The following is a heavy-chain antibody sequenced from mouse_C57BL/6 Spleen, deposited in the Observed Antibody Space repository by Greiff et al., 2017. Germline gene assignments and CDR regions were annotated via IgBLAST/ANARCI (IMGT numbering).Heavy chain of an antibody. Sequence: EVQGVESGGGLVKPGGSLKLSCAASGFTFSDYGMHWVRQAPEKGLEWVAYISSGSSTIYYADTVKGRFTISRDNAKNTLFLQMTSLRSEDTAMYYCAREITRYFDVWGTGTTVTVSS. CDR3: AREITRYFDV. D-gene: IGHD2-4*01. CDR1: GFTFSDYG. CDR2: ISSGSSTI. J-gene: IGHJ1*03. V-gene: IGHV5-17*01.